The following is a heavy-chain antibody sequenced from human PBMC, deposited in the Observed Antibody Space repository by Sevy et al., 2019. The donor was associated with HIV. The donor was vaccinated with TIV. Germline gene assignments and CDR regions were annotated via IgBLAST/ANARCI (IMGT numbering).Heavy chain of an antibody. Sequence: GGSLRLSCAASGFTFSTYGMHWVRQAPGKGLEWVAVMWFDGSNTYYADSVKGRFTISRDIAKNTLYLQMNSLRAEDTAVYYCARVGIVVGGAFDIWGQGTMVTVSS. D-gene: IGHD2-15*01. CDR3: ARVGIVVGGAFDI. CDR1: GFTFSTYG. V-gene: IGHV3-33*01. J-gene: IGHJ3*02. CDR2: MWFDGSNT.